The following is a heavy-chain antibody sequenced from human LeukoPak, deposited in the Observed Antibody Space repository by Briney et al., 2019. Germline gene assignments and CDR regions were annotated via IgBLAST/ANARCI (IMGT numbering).Heavy chain of an antibody. Sequence: GGTLRLSCAASGFTFSSDAMSPGRQAPRKGVEWGSTITGSGGSTYYADSVKGRFTTSTDNSKNTLYLQMNSLRAEDTAVYYCAKPPPDSSSWLFDYWGQGTLVTVSS. CDR1: GFTFSSDA. V-gene: IGHV3-23*01. J-gene: IGHJ4*02. CDR2: ITGSGGST. CDR3: AKPPPDSSSWLFDY. D-gene: IGHD6-13*01.